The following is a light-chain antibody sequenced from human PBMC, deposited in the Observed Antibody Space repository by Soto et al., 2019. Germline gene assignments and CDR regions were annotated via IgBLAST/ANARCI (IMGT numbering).Light chain of an antibody. CDR3: QQFGSSPLWT. V-gene: IGKV3-20*01. Sequence: EIVLTQFPGTLSLSPGERATLSCRASQSVSSYLAWYQQKPGQAPRLLIYDASNRATGIPARFSGSGSGTDFTLTISRLEPEDFAVYYCQQFGSSPLWTFGQGTKVDNK. J-gene: IGKJ1*01. CDR2: DAS. CDR1: QSVSSY.